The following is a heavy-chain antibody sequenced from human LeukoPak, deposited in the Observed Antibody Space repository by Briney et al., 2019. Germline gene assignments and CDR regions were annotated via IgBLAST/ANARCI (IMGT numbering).Heavy chain of an antibody. CDR2: ISSGSTYM. J-gene: IGHJ6*02. Sequence: GGSLRLSCAASGFTFSNYWMHWVRQAPGKGLEWVSSISSGSTYMSSADSMKGRFTISRDNAKNSLYLQMNSLRVEDTAVYYCARDSRSGGSFYSMDVWGQGTTVTVSS. CDR3: ARDSRSGGSFYSMDV. V-gene: IGHV3-21*01. CDR1: GFTFSNYW. D-gene: IGHD2-15*01.